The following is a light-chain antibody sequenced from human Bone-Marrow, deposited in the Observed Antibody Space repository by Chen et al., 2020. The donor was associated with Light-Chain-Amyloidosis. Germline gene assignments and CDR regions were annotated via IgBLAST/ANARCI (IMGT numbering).Light chain of an antibody. V-gene: IGLV2-14*01. CDR3: SSYTITNTLV. CDR2: EVT. Sequence: QSALTQPASVSGSPGQSVTISCTGTSSDVGGDNHVSWYQQHPDKAPKLMIYEVTNLPSWVPDRFSGSKSDNTASLTISGLQTDDEADYFCSSYTITNTLVFGSGTRVTVL. J-gene: IGLJ1*01. CDR1: SSDVGGDNH.